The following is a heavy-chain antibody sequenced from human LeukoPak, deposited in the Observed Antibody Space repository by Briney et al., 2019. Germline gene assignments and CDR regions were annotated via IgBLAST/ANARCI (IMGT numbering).Heavy chain of an antibody. CDR3: AKGGGSIGRSYYFDD. CDR2: ISNDGSNK. D-gene: IGHD2-15*01. V-gene: IGHV3-30*18. J-gene: IGHJ4*02. CDR1: GFQFSTYG. Sequence: GGSLRLSCAASGFQFSTYGMHWVRQAPGKGLEWVGAISNDGSNKFYTDSVKGRFTISRENPKSTMNLQMNSLRAEDTAVYYCAKGGGSIGRSYYFDDWGQGILVTVSS.